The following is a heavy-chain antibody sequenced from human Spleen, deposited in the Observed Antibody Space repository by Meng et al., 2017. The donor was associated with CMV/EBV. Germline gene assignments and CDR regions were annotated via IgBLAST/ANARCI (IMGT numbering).Heavy chain of an antibody. D-gene: IGHD6-19*01. CDR2: IYHSGST. J-gene: IGHJ4*02. V-gene: IGHV4-4*02. CDR3: ASFPPPGKQWLVTDY. CDR1: GGSISSSNW. Sequence: QVELEVRGPGLVKPWGTLALPCAVSGGSISSSNWWSWVRQPPGKGLEWIGEIYHSGSTNYNPSLKSRVTISVDKSKNQFSLKLSSVTAADTAVYYCASFPPPGKQWLVTDYWGQGTLVTVSS.